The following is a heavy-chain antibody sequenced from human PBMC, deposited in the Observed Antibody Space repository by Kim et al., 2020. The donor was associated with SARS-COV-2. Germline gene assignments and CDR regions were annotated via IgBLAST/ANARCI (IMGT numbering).Heavy chain of an antibody. D-gene: IGHD3-22*01. Sequence: ADSVKGRLTISRDNSKNTLYLHMNSLRAEDTAVYYCARDRGSGYPEYFQHRGQGTLVTVSS. J-gene: IGHJ1*01. V-gene: IGHV3-30*01. CDR3: ARDRGSGYPEYFQH.